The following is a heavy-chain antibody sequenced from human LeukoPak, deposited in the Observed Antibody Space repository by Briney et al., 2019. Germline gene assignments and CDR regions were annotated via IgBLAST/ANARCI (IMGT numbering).Heavy chain of an antibody. CDR1: GFTFSNYA. V-gene: IGHV3-23*01. CDR2: ISGSDGST. Sequence: GGSLRLSCAASGFTFSNYAMNWVRQAPGKGLEWVSGISGSDGSTYYADSVKGRFTISRDNSKNTLYLQMNSLRAEDTAVYFCAKDPFGYGSGGPRYFDYWGQGTLVTVSS. D-gene: IGHD3-10*01. J-gene: IGHJ4*02. CDR3: AKDPFGYGSGGPRYFDY.